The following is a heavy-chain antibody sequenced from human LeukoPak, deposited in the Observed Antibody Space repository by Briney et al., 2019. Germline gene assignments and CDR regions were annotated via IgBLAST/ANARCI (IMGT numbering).Heavy chain of an antibody. CDR3: AGSMGS. V-gene: IGHV3-72*01. CDR2: IRNKAYSYTT. Sequence: GGSLRLSCAASGFTFSDHHMDWVCQAPGKGLEWVGRIRNKAYSYTTEYAASVAGRFTISRDDSKNSLYLQMNSLKTVDTAVYYCAGSMGSWGQGALVTVSS. D-gene: IGHD3-16*01. J-gene: IGHJ4*02. CDR1: GFTFSDHH.